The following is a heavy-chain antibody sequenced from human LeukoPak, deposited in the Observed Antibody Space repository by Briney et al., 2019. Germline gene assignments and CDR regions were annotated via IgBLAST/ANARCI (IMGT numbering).Heavy chain of an antibody. J-gene: IGHJ4*02. CDR1: GGSISSYY. Sequence: SETLSLTCTVSGGSISSYYWSWIRQPPGKGLEWIGYIYYSGSTNYNPSLKSRVTISVDTSKNQFSLKLGSVTAADTAVYYCARESSGHPFDYWGQGTLVTVSS. D-gene: IGHD3-22*01. CDR2: IYYSGST. CDR3: ARESSGHPFDY. V-gene: IGHV4-59*01.